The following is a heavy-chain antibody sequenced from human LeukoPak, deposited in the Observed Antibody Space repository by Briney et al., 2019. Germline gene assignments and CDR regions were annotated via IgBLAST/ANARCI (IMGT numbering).Heavy chain of an antibody. CDR3: ARDYVWGSYRSDYFDY. D-gene: IGHD3-16*02. CDR1: GFTFSSYA. Sequence: GGSLRLSCAASGFTFSSYAMHWVRQAPGKGLEWVAVISYDGSNKYYADSVKGRFTISRDNSKNTLYLQMNGLRAEDTAVYYCARDYVWGSYRSDYFDYWGQGTLVAVSS. CDR2: ISYDGSNK. J-gene: IGHJ4*02. V-gene: IGHV3-30-3*01.